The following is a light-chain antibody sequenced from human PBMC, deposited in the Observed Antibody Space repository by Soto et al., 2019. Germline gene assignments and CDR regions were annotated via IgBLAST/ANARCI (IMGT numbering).Light chain of an antibody. J-gene: IGKJ5*01. CDR1: QGINSY. Sequence: DIQLTQPPSFLSASVGDRVTITCRASQGINSYLAWYQQKPGKVPKLLIYAASTLQSGVPSRFSGSGSGTKFTLTISSLQPQDFATYYCQQINSYPITFGQGTRLEIK. CDR2: AAS. V-gene: IGKV1-9*01. CDR3: QQINSYPIT.